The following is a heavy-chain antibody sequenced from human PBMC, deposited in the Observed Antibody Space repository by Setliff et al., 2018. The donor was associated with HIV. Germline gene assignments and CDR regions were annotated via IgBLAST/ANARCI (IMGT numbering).Heavy chain of an antibody. J-gene: IGHJ4*02. CDR2: IYYSGSTYYYGGST. CDR1: GGSISSSIYY. D-gene: IGHD6-6*01. V-gene: IGHV4-39*01. CDR3: ARHDTEYSSYPIDY. Sequence: PSETLSLTCTVSGGSISSSIYYWGWIRQPPGKGLEWIGFIYYSGSTYYYGGSTYYNPSLKSRVTISVDTSKNQFSLKLSSVTAADTAVYYCARHDTEYSSYPIDYWARETWSPSPQ.